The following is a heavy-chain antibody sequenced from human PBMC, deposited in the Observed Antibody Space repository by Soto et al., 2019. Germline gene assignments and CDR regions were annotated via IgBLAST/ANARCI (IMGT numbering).Heavy chain of an antibody. D-gene: IGHD6-13*01. V-gene: IGHV1-2*02. CDR1: GYTFTGYY. CDR3: ARDGRGSSWKNWFDP. Sequence: SVKVSCKASGYTFTGYYMHWVRQAPGQGLEWMGWINPNSGGTNYAQKFQGRVTMTRDTSISTAYMELSRLRSDDTAVYYCARDGRGSSWKNWFDPWGQGTLVNV. J-gene: IGHJ5*02. CDR2: INPNSGGT.